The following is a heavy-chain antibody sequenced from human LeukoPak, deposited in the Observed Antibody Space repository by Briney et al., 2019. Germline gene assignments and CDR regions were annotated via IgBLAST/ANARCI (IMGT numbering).Heavy chain of an antibody. CDR3: ARIGSGWYWDY. CDR1: GFTFSSYN. Sequence: GGSLRLSCAASGFTFSSYNMYWVRQAPGQGLEWVSSLSGGSDHIYYADPVKGRFTISRDNAKNSLYLQVNSLRAEDTAVYYCARIGSGWYWDYWGQGTLVTVSS. V-gene: IGHV3-21*01. CDR2: LSGGSDHI. J-gene: IGHJ4*02. D-gene: IGHD6-19*01.